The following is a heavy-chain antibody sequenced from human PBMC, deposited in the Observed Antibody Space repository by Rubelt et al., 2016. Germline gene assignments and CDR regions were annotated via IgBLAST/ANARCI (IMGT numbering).Heavy chain of an antibody. V-gene: IGHV3-30*04. CDR2: VSYDGSNK. D-gene: IGHD6-13*01. J-gene: IGHJ4*02. CDR1: GFTLSSYA. Sequence: PGRSLRLSCAASGFTLSSYAMHWVRQAPGKGLEWVAVVSYDGSNKYYADSVKGRFTISRNNSKITLYLQMNSLRAEDTAVYYCARDYSRRWTYCFDHWGQGTLVTVSS. CDR3: ARDYSRRWTYCFDH.